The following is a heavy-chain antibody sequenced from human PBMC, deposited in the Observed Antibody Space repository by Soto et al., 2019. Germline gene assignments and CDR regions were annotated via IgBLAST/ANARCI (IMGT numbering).Heavy chain of an antibody. CDR1: GGSISSSSYY. CDR3: ARRPAMVTVNWFDP. D-gene: IGHD5-18*01. J-gene: IGHJ5*02. V-gene: IGHV4-39*01. Sequence: SETLSLTCTVSGGSISSSSYYWGWIRQPPGKGLEWIGSIYYSGSTYYNPSLKSRVTISVDTSKNRFSLKLSSVTAADTAVYYCARRPAMVTVNWFDPWGQGTLVTVS. CDR2: IYYSGST.